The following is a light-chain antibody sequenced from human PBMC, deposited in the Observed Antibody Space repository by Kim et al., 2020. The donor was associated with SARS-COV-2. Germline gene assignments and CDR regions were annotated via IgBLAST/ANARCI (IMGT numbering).Light chain of an antibody. Sequence: SVAPGGTARITCGGKNIGSKSVHWYQQKPGQATVLVIYYDSGRPSGIPERFSGSNSGNTATLTISRVEAGDEADYYGQVWDSSSVVFGGGTQLTVL. CDR3: QVWDSSSVV. CDR2: YDS. V-gene: IGLV3-21*04. J-gene: IGLJ2*01. CDR1: NIGSKS.